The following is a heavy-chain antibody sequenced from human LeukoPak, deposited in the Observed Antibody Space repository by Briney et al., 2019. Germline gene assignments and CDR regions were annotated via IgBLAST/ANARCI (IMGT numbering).Heavy chain of an antibody. CDR2: ISYDGSNK. Sequence: GGSLRLSCAASGFTFSSYAMHWVRQAPSKGLEWVAVISYDGSNKYYADSVKGRFTISRDNSKNTLYLQLNSLRAEDTAVYYCARDQYYYDSSGYYYFDYWGQGTLVTVSS. CDR1: GFTFSSYA. J-gene: IGHJ4*02. D-gene: IGHD3-22*01. V-gene: IGHV3-30-3*01. CDR3: ARDQYYYDSSGYYYFDY.